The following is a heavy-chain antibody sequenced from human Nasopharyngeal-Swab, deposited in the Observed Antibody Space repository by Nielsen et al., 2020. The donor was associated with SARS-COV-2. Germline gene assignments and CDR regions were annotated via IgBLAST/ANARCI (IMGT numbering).Heavy chain of an antibody. D-gene: IGHD1-26*01. J-gene: IGHJ4*02. CDR2: IYYSGST. CDR1: GGSISSSSYY. CDR3: AKSGSYQTIYFYY. V-gene: IGHV4-39*01. Sequence: SETLSLTCTVSGGSISSSSYYWGWIRQPPGKGLEWIGSIYYSGSTYYNPSLKSRVTISVDTSKNQFSLKLSSVTAADTAVYYCAKSGSYQTIYFYYWGQGTLVTVSS.